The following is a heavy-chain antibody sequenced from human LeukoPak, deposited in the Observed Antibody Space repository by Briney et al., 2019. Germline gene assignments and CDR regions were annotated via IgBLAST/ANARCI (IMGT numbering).Heavy chain of an antibody. D-gene: IGHD3-22*01. CDR2: INHSGST. J-gene: IGHJ4*02. CDR1: GGSFSGYY. CDR3: ARERIYYYDSSGTPYYFDY. Sequence: SETLSLTCAVYGGSFSGYYWSWIRQPPGKGLEWIGEINHSGSTNYNPSLKSRVTISVDTSKNQFSLKLSSVTAADTAVYYCARERIYYYDSSGTPYYFDYWGQRTLVTVSS. V-gene: IGHV4-34*01.